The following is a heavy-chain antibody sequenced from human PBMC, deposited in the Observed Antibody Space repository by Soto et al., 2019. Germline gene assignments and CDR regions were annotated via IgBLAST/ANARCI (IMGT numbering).Heavy chain of an antibody. Sequence: SETLSLTCTVSGGSVSSGSYYWSWIRQPPGKGLEWIGYIYYSGSTNYNPSLKSRVTISVDTSKNQFSLKLSSVTAADTAVYYCARGPYYYGSGSYYYWFDPWGQGTLVTVSS. CDR2: IYYSGST. V-gene: IGHV4-61*01. D-gene: IGHD3-10*01. CDR1: GGSVSSGSYY. J-gene: IGHJ5*02. CDR3: ARGPYYYGSGSYYYWFDP.